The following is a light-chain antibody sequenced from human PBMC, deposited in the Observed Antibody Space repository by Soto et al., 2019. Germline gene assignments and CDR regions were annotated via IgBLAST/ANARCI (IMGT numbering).Light chain of an antibody. CDR3: LQDYNYPRT. J-gene: IGKJ1*01. CDR1: QGISSY. CDR2: DAS. V-gene: IGKV1-6*01. Sequence: AIQLTQSPSSLSASVGGRVTITFRASQGISSYLGWYQQKPGKAPNLLIYDASTLHSGVPSRFSGGGSGTDFTLTISSLQPEDFATYYCLQDYNYPRTFGQGTKVDI.